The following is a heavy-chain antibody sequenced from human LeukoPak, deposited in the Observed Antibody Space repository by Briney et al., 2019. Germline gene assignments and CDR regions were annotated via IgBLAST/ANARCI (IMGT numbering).Heavy chain of an antibody. CDR1: GGSFSGYY. CDR3: ARGRTTWIQLWPTSGDFDY. D-gene: IGHD5-18*01. Sequence: SETLSLTCAVYGGSFSGYYWSWIRQPPGKGPDWIGEINHSGSTNYNPSLKSRVTISVDTSKNQFSLKLSSVTAADTAVYYCARGRTTWIQLWPTSGDFDYWGQGTLVTVSS. V-gene: IGHV4-34*01. CDR2: INHSGST. J-gene: IGHJ4*02.